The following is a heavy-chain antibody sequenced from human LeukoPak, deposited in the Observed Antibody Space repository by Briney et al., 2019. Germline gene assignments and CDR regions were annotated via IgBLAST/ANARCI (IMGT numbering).Heavy chain of an antibody. J-gene: IGHJ4*02. D-gene: IGHD2-2*01. CDR3: ARDDGCSSTSCYADHY. Sequence: ASVKVSCKASGYTFTSYAMNWVRQAPGQGLEWMGWINTNTGNPTYAQGFTGRFVFSLDTSVSTAYLQISSLKAADTAVYYCARDDGCSSTSCYADHYWGQGTLVTVPS. CDR2: INTNTGNP. CDR1: GYTFTSYA. V-gene: IGHV7-4-1*02.